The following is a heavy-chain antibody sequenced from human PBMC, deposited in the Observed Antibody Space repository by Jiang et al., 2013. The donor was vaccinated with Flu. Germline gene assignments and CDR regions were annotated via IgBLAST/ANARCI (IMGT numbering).Heavy chain of an antibody. CDR2: IIPILGIA. D-gene: IGHD2-15*01. Sequence: GAEVKKPGSSVKVSCKASGGTFSSYAISWVRQAPGQGLEWMGRIIPILGIANYAQKFQGRVTITADKSTSTAYMELSSLRSEDTAVYYCARACGYCSGGSLSPYYYGMDVWGKGTTVTVSS. CDR3: ARACGYCSGGSLSPYYYGMDV. CDR1: GGTFSSYA. V-gene: IGHV1-69*04. J-gene: IGHJ6*04.